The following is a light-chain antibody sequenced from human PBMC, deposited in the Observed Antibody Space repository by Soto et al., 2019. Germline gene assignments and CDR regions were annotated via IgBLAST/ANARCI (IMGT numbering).Light chain of an antibody. CDR1: SSNIGAGYA. CDR2: GNN. J-gene: IGLJ1*01. Sequence: QSVLTQPPSVSGAPRQRVTISCTGSSSNIGAGYAVHWYQQLPGTAPKLLIHGNNNRPSGVPDRFSGSKSDTSASLAITGLQADDEADYYCQSYDSRLSSYVFGTGTKLTVL. V-gene: IGLV1-40*01. CDR3: QSYDSRLSSYV.